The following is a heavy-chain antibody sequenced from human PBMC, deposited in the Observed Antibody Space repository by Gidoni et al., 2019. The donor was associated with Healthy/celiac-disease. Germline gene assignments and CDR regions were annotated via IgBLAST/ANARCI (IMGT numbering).Heavy chain of an antibody. J-gene: IGHJ4*02. CDR3: ARANPPFIAYCGGDCYSHFDY. CDR2: IYYSGST. D-gene: IGHD2-21*02. CDR1: GGSISSGGYY. V-gene: IGHV4-31*03. Sequence: QVQLQESGPGLVKPSQTLSLTCTVSGGSISSGGYYCSWIRQHPGKGLEWIGYIYYSGSTYYNPSLKSRVTISVDTSKNQFSLKLSSVTAADTAVYYCARANPPFIAYCGGDCYSHFDYWGQGTLVTVSS.